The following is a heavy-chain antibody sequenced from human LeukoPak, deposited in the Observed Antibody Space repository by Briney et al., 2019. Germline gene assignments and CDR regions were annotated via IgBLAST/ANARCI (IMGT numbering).Heavy chain of an antibody. D-gene: IGHD3-16*01. Sequence: GGSLRLSCAASGFTFDDYGMSWVRQAPGKGLEWVSGINWNGGSTGYADSVKGRFTMSRDNAKNTLYLQMNSLRAEDTAVYYCAKVQYYDYVWGPKGAFDIWGQGTMVTVSS. J-gene: IGHJ3*02. CDR3: AKVQYYDYVWGPKGAFDI. CDR1: GFTFDDYG. CDR2: INWNGGST. V-gene: IGHV3-20*04.